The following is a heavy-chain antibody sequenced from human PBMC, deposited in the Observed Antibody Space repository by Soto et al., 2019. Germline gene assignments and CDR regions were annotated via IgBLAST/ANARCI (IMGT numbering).Heavy chain of an antibody. D-gene: IGHD6-13*01. CDR1: GDTYTSYY. CDR2: FNPSGGGT. CDR3: ARDPHSSSWSYNWFDP. J-gene: IGHJ5*02. V-gene: IGHV1-46*01. Sequence: ASVKVSCKASGDTYTSYYIHWVRQAPGQGLGWMGTFNPSGGGTFYAQKFQGRVTITADESTSTAYMELSSLRSEDTAVYYCARDPHSSSWSYNWFDPWGQGTLVTVSS.